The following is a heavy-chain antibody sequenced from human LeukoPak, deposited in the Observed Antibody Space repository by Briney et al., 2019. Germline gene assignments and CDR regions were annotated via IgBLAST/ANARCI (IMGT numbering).Heavy chain of an antibody. V-gene: IGHV4-30-2*01. CDR3: ARRLVRGACFDY. Sequence: SQTLSLTCAVSGGSISGSTYCWCWIRHPPGKGLEWIGYIYHSGSTYYNPSLKSRLTISVDTSKNQSSLKLSSGPAADTAVYYWARRLVRGACFDYWGQGTLVTVSS. J-gene: IGHJ4*02. CDR1: GGSISGSTYC. CDR2: IYHSGST. D-gene: IGHD3-10*02.